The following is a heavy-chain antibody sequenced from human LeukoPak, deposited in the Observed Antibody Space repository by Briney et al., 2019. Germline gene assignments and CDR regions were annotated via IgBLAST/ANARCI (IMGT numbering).Heavy chain of an antibody. D-gene: IGHD2-2*01. Sequence: SETLSLTCAVYGGSFSGYYWSWIRQPPGKRLEWIGEINHSGSTNYNPSLKSRVTISVDTSKNQFSLKLSSVTAADTAVYYCARVRVIRYQLLWNKGDAFDIWGQGTMVTVSS. CDR3: ARVRVIRYQLLWNKGDAFDI. J-gene: IGHJ3*02. V-gene: IGHV4-34*01. CDR1: GGSFSGYY. CDR2: INHSGST.